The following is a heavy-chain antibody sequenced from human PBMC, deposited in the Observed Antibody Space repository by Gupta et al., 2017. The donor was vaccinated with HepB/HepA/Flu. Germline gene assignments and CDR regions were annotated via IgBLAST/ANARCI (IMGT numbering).Heavy chain of an antibody. D-gene: IGHD6-6*01. CDR3: VHREKSTFDI. CDR1: GFSLSTNGVA. Sequence: QITLKESGPTLVKPTQTLTLTCTFSGFSLSTNGVAVGWIRQPPGKALEWLALIYGNDDKRYSTSLQSRLTITKDTSKNQVVLTMTNMDPVDTATYYCVHREKSTFDIWGQGTMVTVSS. J-gene: IGHJ3*02. CDR2: IYGNDDK. V-gene: IGHV2-5*01.